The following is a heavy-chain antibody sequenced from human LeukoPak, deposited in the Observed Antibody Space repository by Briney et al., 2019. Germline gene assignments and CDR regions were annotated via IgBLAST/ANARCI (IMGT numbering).Heavy chain of an antibody. V-gene: IGHV4-34*01. CDR1: GGSFSGYY. CDR2: INHSGST. Sequence: SETLSLTCAVYGGSFSGYYWSWIRQPPGRELEWIGEINHSGSTNYNPSLKSRVTISVDTSKNQFSLKLNSVTAADTAVYYRARSPLSSSGWYAGGHYWGQGSLVTVSS. J-gene: IGHJ4*02. CDR3: ARSPLSSSGWYAGGHY. D-gene: IGHD6-19*01.